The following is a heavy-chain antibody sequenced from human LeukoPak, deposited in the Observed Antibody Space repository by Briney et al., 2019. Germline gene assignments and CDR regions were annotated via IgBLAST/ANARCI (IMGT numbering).Heavy chain of an antibody. Sequence: GGSLRLSCAASGFTFDDYAMHWVRQAPGKGLEWVSGISWSSGSIGYADSVKGRFTISRDNAKNSLYLQMNSLRAEDTALYYCAKEWGQTTVTINYYYGMDVWGQGTTVTVSS. V-gene: IGHV3-9*01. CDR2: ISWSSGSI. CDR3: AKEWGQTTVTINYYYGMDV. D-gene: IGHD4-17*01. CDR1: GFTFDDYA. J-gene: IGHJ6*02.